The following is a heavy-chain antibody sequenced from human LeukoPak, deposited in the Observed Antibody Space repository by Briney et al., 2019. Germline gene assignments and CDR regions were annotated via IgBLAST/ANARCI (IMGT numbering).Heavy chain of an antibody. CDR1: GYTFTSHD. CDR2: MSLNSGDT. CDR3: VRTPPNWGFDY. Sequence: EASVKVSCKASGYTFTSHDINWVRQATGQGLEWMGWMSLNSGDTGYAQKFQGRVTMTSDSSISTAYMELSSLRSEDTAIYYCVRTPPNWGFDYWGQGTLVTVSS. D-gene: IGHD7-27*01. J-gene: IGHJ4*02. V-gene: IGHV1-8*01.